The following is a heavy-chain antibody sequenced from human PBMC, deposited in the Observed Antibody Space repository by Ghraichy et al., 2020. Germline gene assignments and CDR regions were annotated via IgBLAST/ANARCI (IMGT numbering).Heavy chain of an antibody. CDR1: GGSISNYY. V-gene: IGHV4-59*08. Sequence: ETLSLTCTVSGGSISNYYWSWIRQPPGRGLEWIGYIYYNGNTNYHASLKSRVTISVDTSKNQFSLKLSSVTAADTAVYYCARWGDGGDYYFDYWGLGTLVTVSS. CDR2: IYYNGNT. D-gene: IGHD5-24*01. J-gene: IGHJ4*02. CDR3: ARWGDGGDYYFDY.